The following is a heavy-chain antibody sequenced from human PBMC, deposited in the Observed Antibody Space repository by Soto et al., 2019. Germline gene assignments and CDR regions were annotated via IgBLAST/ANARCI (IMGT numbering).Heavy chain of an antibody. CDR1: GGSISSYY. J-gene: IGHJ4*02. CDR3: ARGLLGYCSGGSCYLDYFDY. V-gene: IGHV4-59*01. CDR2: IYYSGST. Sequence: SETLSLTCTVSGGSISSYYWSWIRQPPGKGLEWIGYIYYSGSTNYNPSLKSRVTISVDTSKNQFSLKLSSVTAADTAVYYCARGLLGYCSGGSCYLDYFDYWGQGTLVTVS. D-gene: IGHD2-15*01.